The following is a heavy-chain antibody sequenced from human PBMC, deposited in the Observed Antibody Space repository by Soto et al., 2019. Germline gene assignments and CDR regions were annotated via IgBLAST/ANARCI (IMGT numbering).Heavy chain of an antibody. V-gene: IGHV3-7*01. J-gene: IGHJ3*02. D-gene: IGHD2-2*01. Sequence: GGSLRLSCAASGFTFSSYWMSWVRQAPGKGLEWVANIKQDGSEKYYVDSVKGRFTISRDNAKNSLYLQMNSLRAEDTAVYYCAREQYCSSTSCYYLILDAFDIWGQGTMVTVSS. CDR2: IKQDGSEK. CDR1: GFTFSSYW. CDR3: AREQYCSSTSCYYLILDAFDI.